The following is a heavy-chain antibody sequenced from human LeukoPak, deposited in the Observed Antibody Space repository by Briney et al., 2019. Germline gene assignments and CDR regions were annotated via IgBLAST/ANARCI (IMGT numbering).Heavy chain of an antibody. V-gene: IGHV3-21*01. D-gene: IGHD6-19*01. Sequence: GGSLRLSCAASGFTFSSYSMNWVRQAPGKGLEWVSSIRSRSNYIYYADSVRGQFTISRDNAKNSLYLQMNSLRAEDTAVYYCAREESGSSGWYDYWGQGTLVTVSS. CDR2: IRSRSNYI. CDR1: GFTFSSYS. J-gene: IGHJ4*02. CDR3: AREESGSSGWYDY.